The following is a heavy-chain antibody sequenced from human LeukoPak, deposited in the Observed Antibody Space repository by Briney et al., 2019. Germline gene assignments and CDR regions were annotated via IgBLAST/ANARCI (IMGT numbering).Heavy chain of an antibody. CDR3: ASCYGDYLGWFDP. CDR1: GGSFSGYY. J-gene: IGHJ5*02. CDR2: INHSGST. V-gene: IGHV4-34*01. Sequence: SETLSLTCAVYGGSFSGYYWSWIRQPPGKGLEWIGEINHSGSTNYNPSLKSRITISVDTSKNQFSLKLSSVTAADTAVYYCASCYGDYLGWFDPWGQGTLVTVST. D-gene: IGHD4-17*01.